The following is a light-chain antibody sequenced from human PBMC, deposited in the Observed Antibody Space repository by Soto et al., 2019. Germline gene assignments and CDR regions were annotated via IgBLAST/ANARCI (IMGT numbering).Light chain of an antibody. Sequence: EIVMTQSPATLSVSPGDRATLSCRASQSVSSNLAWYQQKPGQAPRLLIYGASTRATGIPARFSGSGSGTEFTLTISSLQSEDFAVYYCQHYNNWPPITFGQGTRLEIK. CDR2: GAS. J-gene: IGKJ5*01. CDR3: QHYNNWPPIT. V-gene: IGKV3-15*01. CDR1: QSVSSN.